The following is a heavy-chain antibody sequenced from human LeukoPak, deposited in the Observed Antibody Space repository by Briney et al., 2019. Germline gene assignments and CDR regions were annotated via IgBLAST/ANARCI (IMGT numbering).Heavy chain of an antibody. J-gene: IGHJ4*02. CDR2: ISSSGSTI. Sequence: QAGGSLRLSCAASGFTFSTYEMNWVRQAPGKGQEWVSYISSSGSTIYYADSVRGRFTISRDNAKNSLYLQMNSLRAEDTAVYYCARERAYCGGDCLENWGQGTLVTVSS. V-gene: IGHV3-48*03. CDR1: GFTFSTYE. D-gene: IGHD2-21*02. CDR3: ARERAYCGGDCLEN.